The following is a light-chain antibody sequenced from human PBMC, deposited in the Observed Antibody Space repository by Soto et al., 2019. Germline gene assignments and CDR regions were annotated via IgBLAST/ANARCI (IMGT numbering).Light chain of an antibody. Sequence: QSALTQPASVSGSPGQSITISCTGTSSDVGGYNYVSWYQQHPGKAPKLMIYEVSNRPSGVSNRFSGSQSGNTASLTISGLQAEDEADYSCSSYTSSSTHNYVFGTGTKLTVL. CDR2: EVS. J-gene: IGLJ1*01. CDR1: SSDVGGYNY. V-gene: IGLV2-14*01. CDR3: SSYTSSSTHNYV.